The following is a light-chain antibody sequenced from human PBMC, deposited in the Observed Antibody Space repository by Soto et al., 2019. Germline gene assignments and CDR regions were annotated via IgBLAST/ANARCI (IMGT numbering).Light chain of an antibody. CDR2: DVT. J-gene: IGLJ1*01. V-gene: IGLV2-14*01. CDR1: SSDVGGYDY. CDR3: ISYASINTYV. Sequence: QSALTQPASVSGYPGQSITISCTGTSSDVGGYDYVSWYQQHPGKAPKLMIYDVTNRPSGVSNRFSGSKSGNTASLTISGLRAEDEADYYCISYASINTYVFGTGTKLTVL.